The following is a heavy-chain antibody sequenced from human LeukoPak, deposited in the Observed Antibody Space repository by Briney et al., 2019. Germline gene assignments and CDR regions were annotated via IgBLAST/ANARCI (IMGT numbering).Heavy chain of an antibody. Sequence: GASVKVSCRASGFTFTSFGFSWVRQAPGQGLQRMGWINGYNGNTEYAQNLQGRVSMTRDISTSTVYMQLTSLRSDDTAVYYCARDIGSSSFQAGYHYYYMDVWGQGTTVTVSS. CDR1: GFTFTSFG. CDR2: INGYNGNT. V-gene: IGHV1-18*01. D-gene: IGHD6-6*01. CDR3: ARDIGSSSFQAGYHYYYMDV. J-gene: IGHJ6*03.